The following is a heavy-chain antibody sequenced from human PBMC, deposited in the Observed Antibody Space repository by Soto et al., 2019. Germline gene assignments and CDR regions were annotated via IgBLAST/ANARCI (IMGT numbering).Heavy chain of an antibody. J-gene: IGHJ5*02. D-gene: IGHD2-2*01. CDR1: GYSLTTFW. CDR2: IDPRDSYT. Sequence: GESLKISCTGFGYSLTTFWISWVRQMPGKGLEWMGTIDPRDSYTNYSPSFQGHVTISADKSISTAYLQWGSLQASDTAMYFCARLYCSSSAACDSWFDPWGQGTLVTVSS. CDR3: ARLYCSSSAACDSWFDP. V-gene: IGHV5-10-1*01.